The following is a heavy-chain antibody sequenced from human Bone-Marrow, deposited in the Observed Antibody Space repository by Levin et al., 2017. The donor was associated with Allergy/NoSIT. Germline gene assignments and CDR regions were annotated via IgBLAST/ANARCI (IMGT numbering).Heavy chain of an antibody. J-gene: IGHJ4*02. D-gene: IGHD3-10*01. CDR1: GFTFSDHY. CDR2: TRDKAHSYTT. V-gene: IGHV3-72*01. CDR3: ARVISSGGYSFDY. Sequence: RSGGSLRLSCAASGFTFSDHYMDWVRQAPGKGLEWVGRTRDKAHSYTTEYAASVKGRFTISREDSKSSLYLQMNSLKTEDTAVYYCARVISSGGYSFDYWGQGTLVTVSS.